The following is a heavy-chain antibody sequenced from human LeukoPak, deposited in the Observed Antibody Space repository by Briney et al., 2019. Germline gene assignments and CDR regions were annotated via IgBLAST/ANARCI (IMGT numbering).Heavy chain of an antibody. V-gene: IGHV1-18*01. CDR1: GYTLSGYG. CDR2: ITTYNGDK. D-gene: IGHD2-21*01. CDR3: AGDCSNGVCYPRDY. J-gene: IGHJ4*02. Sequence: GASVKVSCKASGYTLSGYGISWVRQAPGQGLEWVGWITTYNGDKKYSEKFQGRVTMTIDTSTSTYYMEMTSLRPDDTAIYYCAGDCSNGVCYPRDYWGQGTLVSVST.